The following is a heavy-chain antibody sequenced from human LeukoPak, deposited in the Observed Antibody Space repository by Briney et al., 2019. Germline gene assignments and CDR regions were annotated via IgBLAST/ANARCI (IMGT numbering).Heavy chain of an antibody. CDR2: INPSGGST. J-gene: IGHJ4*02. CDR3: ASSYGSSGYFDY. Sequence: ASVKVSCKASGYTFTSYYMHWVRQAPGQGLEWMGIINPSGGSTSYAQKFQGRVTMTRDMSTSTVYMELSSLRSEDTAVYYCASSYGSSGYFDYWGQGTLVTVSS. V-gene: IGHV1-46*01. D-gene: IGHD3-22*01. CDR1: GYTFTSYY.